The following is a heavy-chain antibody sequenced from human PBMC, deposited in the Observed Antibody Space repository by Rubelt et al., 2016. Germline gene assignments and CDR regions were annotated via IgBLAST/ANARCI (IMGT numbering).Heavy chain of an antibody. CDR2: IIPIFGTA. V-gene: IGHV1-69*01. CDR3: ARDCGGDCYSGDNFDY. Sequence: GGIIPIFGTANYAQKFQGRVTITADESTSTAYMELSSLRSEDTAVYYCARDCGGDCYSGDNFDYWGQGTLVTVSS. D-gene: IGHD2-21*02. J-gene: IGHJ4*02.